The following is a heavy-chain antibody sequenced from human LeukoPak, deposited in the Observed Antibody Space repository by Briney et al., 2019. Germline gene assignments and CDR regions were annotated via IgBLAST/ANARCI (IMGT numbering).Heavy chain of an antibody. J-gene: IGHJ3*02. V-gene: IGHV4-59*01. CDR2: IYYSGST. Sequence: SETLSLTCTVSGGSISSYYWSWIRQPPGKGLEWIGYIYYSGSTNYNPSLKSRVAISVDTSKNQFSLKLSSVTAADTAVYYCARSYDSSGYYYVRAFDIWGQGTMVTVSS. CDR3: ARSYDSSGYYYVRAFDI. D-gene: IGHD3-22*01. CDR1: GGSISSYY.